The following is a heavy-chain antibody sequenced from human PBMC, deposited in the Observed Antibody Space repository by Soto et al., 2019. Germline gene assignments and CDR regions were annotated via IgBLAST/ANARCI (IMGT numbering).Heavy chain of an antibody. Sequence: PGGSLRLSCAASGFTFSSYWMSWVRQAPGKGLEWVANIKQDGSEKYYVDSVKGRFTISRDNAKNSLYLQMNSLRAEDAAVYYCSAYFDGMDVWGQGTTVTVSS. CDR2: IKQDGSEK. J-gene: IGHJ6*02. V-gene: IGHV3-7*01. CDR1: GFTFSSYW. CDR3: SAYFDGMDV. D-gene: IGHD1-26*01.